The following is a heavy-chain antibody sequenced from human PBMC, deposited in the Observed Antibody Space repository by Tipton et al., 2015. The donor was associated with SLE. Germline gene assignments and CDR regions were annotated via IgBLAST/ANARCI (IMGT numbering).Heavy chain of an antibody. CDR3: ARVSSGTNYAIES. V-gene: IGHV4-61*09. CDR2: IYTTGST. J-gene: IGHJ4*02. D-gene: IGHD4/OR15-4a*01. Sequence: TLSLTCTVSVGPLPSGRSYWGWIRQPAGKGLEWIGHIYTTGSTNYSPSLKSRVTISFDTSETQFSLKLASVTIADTAVYYCARVSSGTNYAIESWGQGTLVTVSS. CDR1: VGPLPSGRSY.